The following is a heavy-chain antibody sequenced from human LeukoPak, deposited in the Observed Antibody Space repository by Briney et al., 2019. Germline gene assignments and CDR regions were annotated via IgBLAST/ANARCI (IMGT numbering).Heavy chain of an antibody. Sequence: GGSLRLSCAASGFTVSNYGMHWVRQAPGEGLEWVAVIRHDGANKYYADYVEGRFTISRDNAKNTLYLKMNGLRAEDTAVYYCARGTSVRTLWFGELSDFDYWGQGTLVTVSS. J-gene: IGHJ4*02. CDR3: ARGTSVRTLWFGELSDFDY. CDR1: GFTVSNYG. D-gene: IGHD3-10*01. V-gene: IGHV3-33*01. CDR2: IRHDGANK.